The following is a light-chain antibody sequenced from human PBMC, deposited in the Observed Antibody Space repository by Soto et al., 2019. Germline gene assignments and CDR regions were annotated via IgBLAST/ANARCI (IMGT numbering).Light chain of an antibody. CDR1: SSDVGAYNF. V-gene: IGLV2-14*01. CDR2: DVS. J-gene: IGLJ1*01. Sequence: QSALTQPASVSGSPGQSITISCTGTSSDVGAYNFVSWYQQHPGKAPKLMIYDVSNRPSGVSNRFSGSKSGNTASLTISGLQAEDEADYYCSSYTSSSTYVFGTGTKPPS. CDR3: SSYTSSSTYV.